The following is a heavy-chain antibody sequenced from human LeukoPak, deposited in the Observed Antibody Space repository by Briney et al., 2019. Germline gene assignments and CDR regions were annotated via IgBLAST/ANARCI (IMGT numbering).Heavy chain of an antibody. Sequence: GGSLRLSCAASGFTFSDYYMSWIRQAPGKGLEWVSYITSSSSYTNYADSVKGRFTISRDNAKNSLSLQMNSLRAKDTAVYYCARASYDILTGYFDYWGQGTLVTVSS. D-gene: IGHD3-9*01. J-gene: IGHJ4*02. CDR1: GFTFSDYY. CDR2: ITSSSSYT. CDR3: ARASYDILTGYFDY. V-gene: IGHV3-11*05.